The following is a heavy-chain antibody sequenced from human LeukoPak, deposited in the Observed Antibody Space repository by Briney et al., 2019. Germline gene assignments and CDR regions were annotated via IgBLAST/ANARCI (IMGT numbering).Heavy chain of an antibody. CDR1: GFTFSSYS. CDR2: ISSSSSYI. D-gene: IGHD3-10*01. J-gene: IGHJ4*02. Sequence: GGSLRLSCAASGFTFSSYSMNWVRQAPGKGLEWVSSISSSSSYIYYADSVKGRFTISRDNAKNSLYLQMNSLRAEDTAVYYCARDLDLWFGELGYWGQGTLVTVSS. CDR3: ARDLDLWFGELGY. V-gene: IGHV3-21*01.